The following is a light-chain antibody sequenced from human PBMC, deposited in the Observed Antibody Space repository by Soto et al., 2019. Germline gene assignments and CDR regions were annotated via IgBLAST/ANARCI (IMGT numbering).Light chain of an antibody. Sequence: QSALTQPPSVSGAPGQRVTISCTGSSSNIGAGYDVHWYQQLPGTAPKLLIYGNSNRPSGVPDRFSGSKSGTSASLAITGLQAEDEADYYCQSYDSRLSGSGVFGTGTKVTV. V-gene: IGLV1-40*01. J-gene: IGLJ1*01. CDR1: SSNIGAGYD. CDR2: GNS. CDR3: QSYDSRLSGSGV.